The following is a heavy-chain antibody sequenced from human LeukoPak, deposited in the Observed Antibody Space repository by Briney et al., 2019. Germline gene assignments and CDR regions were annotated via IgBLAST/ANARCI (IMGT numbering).Heavy chain of an antibody. CDR2: ISGIGGST. V-gene: IGHV3-23*01. CDR3: AKCHYDSSGFFDY. Sequence: GGSLRLSCAASGFTFSSYAMSWVRQAPGKGLEWVSAISGIGGSTYYADSVKGRFTISRDNSKNTLYLQMNSLRAEDTAVYYCAKCHYDSSGFFDYWGQGTLVTVSS. D-gene: IGHD3-22*01. J-gene: IGHJ4*02. CDR1: GFTFSSYA.